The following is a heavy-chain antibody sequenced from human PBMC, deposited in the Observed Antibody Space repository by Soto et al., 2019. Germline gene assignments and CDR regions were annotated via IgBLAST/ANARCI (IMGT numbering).Heavy chain of an antibody. CDR1: GFSVSTSGMG. D-gene: IGHD1-1*01. V-gene: IGHV2-5*02. CDR2: IYWDDDK. J-gene: IGHJ4*02. CDR3: VHRRNDFHYY. Sequence: QITLKESGPTLAKPTQTLTLTCTFSGFSVSTSGMGVGWIRQPPGKALEWLALIYWDDDKRYSPSLRSRLTITKDTSKNKVVLEMTNMDPVDTATYYCVHRRNDFHYYWGQGTLVTVSS.